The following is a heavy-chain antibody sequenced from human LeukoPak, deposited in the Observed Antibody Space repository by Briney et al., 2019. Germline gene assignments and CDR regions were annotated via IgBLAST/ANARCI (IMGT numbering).Heavy chain of an antibody. CDR2: INPNSGGT. J-gene: IGHJ6*02. CDR1: GYTFPSYF. V-gene: IGHV1-2*06. Sequence: ASVKVSCKASGYTFPSYFMHWVRQAPGQGLEWMGRINPNSGGTNFAQKFQGRVTMNRDTSIRTAYMELSRLRSDDTAVYYCARDQDSGSYSTYSYYYGMDVWGQGTTVTVSS. CDR3: ARDQDSGSYSTYSYYYGMDV. D-gene: IGHD1-26*01.